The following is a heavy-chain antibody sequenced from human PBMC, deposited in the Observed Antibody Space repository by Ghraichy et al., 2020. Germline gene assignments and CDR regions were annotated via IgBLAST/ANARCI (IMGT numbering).Heavy chain of an antibody. D-gene: IGHD2-15*01. CDR2: INHSGST. V-gene: IGHV4-34*01. CDR3: ARGLVGCSGGSCYLTAFDI. J-gene: IGHJ3*02. CDR1: GGSFSGYY. Sequence: SETLSLNCAVYGGSFSGYYWSWIRQPPGKGLEWIGEINHSGSTNYNPSLKSRVTISVDTSKNQFSLKLSSVTAADTAVYYCARGLVGCSGGSCYLTAFDIWGQGTMVTVSS.